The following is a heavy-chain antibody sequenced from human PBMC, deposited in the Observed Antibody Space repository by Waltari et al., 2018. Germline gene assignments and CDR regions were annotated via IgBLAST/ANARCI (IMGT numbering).Heavy chain of an antibody. V-gene: IGHV3-23*01. Sequence: EVQLLESGGGLVQPGGSLRLSCAASGFTFSRYAMSWVRQAPGKGLEWVSAISGSGGSTYYADSVKGRFTISRDNSKNTLYLQMNSLRAEDTAVYYCAKVAITTYYYDSSGYYYPRYDAFDIWGQGTMVTVSS. CDR1: GFTFSRYA. CDR2: ISGSGGST. J-gene: IGHJ3*02. CDR3: AKVAITTYYYDSSGYYYPRYDAFDI. D-gene: IGHD3-22*01.